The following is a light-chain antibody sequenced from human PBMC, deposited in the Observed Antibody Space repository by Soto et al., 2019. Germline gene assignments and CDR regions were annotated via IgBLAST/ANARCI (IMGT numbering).Light chain of an antibody. CDR2: KAP. CDR1: QSINSW. V-gene: IGKV1-5*03. J-gene: IGKJ1*01. Sequence: DVQMTQFPSTLSAAVGDRGTITCRASQSINSWLAWYQQEPGKAPNLLIYKAPSLESGVPSRFSGSGSGTEFTLTISSLQPDDFATFYCQQYSTYSRTFGQGTKVDI. CDR3: QQYSTYSRT.